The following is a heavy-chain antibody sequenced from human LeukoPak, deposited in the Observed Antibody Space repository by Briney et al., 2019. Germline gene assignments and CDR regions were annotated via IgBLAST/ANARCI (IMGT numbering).Heavy chain of an antibody. V-gene: IGHV4-59*01. Sequence: SETLSLTCTVSGGSISSYYWSWIRQPPGKGLEWIGYIYYSGSTNYNPSLKSRVTILVDTSKNQFSLKLSSVTAADTAVYYCARLGSGSSVDYWGQGTLITVSS. CDR1: GGSISSYY. J-gene: IGHJ4*02. CDR3: ARLGSGSSVDY. D-gene: IGHD1-26*01. CDR2: IYYSGST.